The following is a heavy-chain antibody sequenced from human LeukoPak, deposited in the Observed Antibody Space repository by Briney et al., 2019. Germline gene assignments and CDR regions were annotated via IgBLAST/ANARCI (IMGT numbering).Heavy chain of an antibody. V-gene: IGHV1-2*02. CDR1: GYTFTDYY. J-gene: IGHJ4*02. CDR2: INPNSGGT. CDR3: ARNIQEQWLVQGY. D-gene: IGHD6-19*01. Sequence: GASVKVSCKASGYTFTDYYMHWVRQAPGQGLEWMGWINPNSGGTNYAQKLQGRVTMTRDTSISTAYMEVSRLRSDDTATYYCARNIQEQWLVQGYWGQGTLVTVSS.